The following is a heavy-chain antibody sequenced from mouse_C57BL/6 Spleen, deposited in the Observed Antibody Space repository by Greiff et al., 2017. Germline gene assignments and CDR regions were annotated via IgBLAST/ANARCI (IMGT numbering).Heavy chain of an antibody. V-gene: IGHV1-80*01. J-gene: IGHJ3*01. Sequence: QVQLQQSGAELVKPGASVKISCKASGYAFSSYWMNWVKQRPGKGLEWIGQIYPGDGDTNYNGKFKGKATLTADKSSSTAYMQLSSLTSEDSAVYFCARQGDLYDGSSPFAYWGQGTLVTVSA. CDR1: GYAFSSYW. CDR2: IYPGDGDT. CDR3: ARQGDLYDGSSPFAY. D-gene: IGHD1-1*01.